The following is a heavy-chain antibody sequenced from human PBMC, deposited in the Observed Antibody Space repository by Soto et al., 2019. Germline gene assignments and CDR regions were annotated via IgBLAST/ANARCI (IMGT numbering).Heavy chain of an antibody. D-gene: IGHD3-22*01. CDR1: GGSISNDSYY. J-gene: IGHJ5*02. CDR3: APTASPAPFYDASADFER. V-gene: IGHV4-30-4*01. CDR2: MYYSGIT. Sequence: PSETRSRTWTVSGGSISNDSYYWIWIRQSPGKVLDWIAYMYYSGITYYNPSLKSRLTISVDPSKNQFSLKLSSVTAADTAVYYCAPTASPAPFYDASADFERCGQGTMVTVSS.